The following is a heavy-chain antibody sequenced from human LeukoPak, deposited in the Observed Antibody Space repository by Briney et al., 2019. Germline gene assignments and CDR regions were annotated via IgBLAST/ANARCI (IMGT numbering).Heavy chain of an antibody. Sequence: SETLSLTCTVSGGSISSYYWSWIRQPAGKGLEWIGRIYTSESTNYNPSLKSRVTMSVGTSKNQFSLKLSSVTAADTAVYFCARAVAAAGPFQHWGQGTLVTVSS. V-gene: IGHV4-4*07. CDR1: GGSISSYY. CDR3: ARAVAAAGPFQH. J-gene: IGHJ1*01. CDR2: IYTSEST. D-gene: IGHD6-13*01.